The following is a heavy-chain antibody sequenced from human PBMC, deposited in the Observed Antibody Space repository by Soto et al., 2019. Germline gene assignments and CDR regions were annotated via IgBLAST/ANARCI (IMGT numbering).Heavy chain of an antibody. CDR3: ARKGYGGRWSLDC. CDR2: ISYDGNRK. D-gene: IGHD6-13*01. Sequence: QVQLVESGGGVVQPGRSLRLSCAASGFTFNSYGMHWARQAPGEGLEWVAVISYDGNRKYYADSVKGRFTISRDFSKNTVDLHMNSLRVEDTAVYFCARKGYGGRWSLDCWGQGILVTVSS. J-gene: IGHJ4*02. CDR1: GFTFNSYG. V-gene: IGHV3-30*03.